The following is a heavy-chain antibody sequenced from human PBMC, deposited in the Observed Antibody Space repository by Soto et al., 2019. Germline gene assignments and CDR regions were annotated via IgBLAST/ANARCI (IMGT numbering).Heavy chain of an antibody. CDR1: GFTFTGYG. CDR3: AKEDPSGRYSLDY. J-gene: IGHJ4*02. Sequence: RLSSEAAGFTFTGYGMDWGRQAPIKWLGWVAVISYDGTNEYYEGSVKGLFAISRDNSKNTLYLQMSSLRIEDTAVYFCAKEDPSGRYSLDYWGQGSQVTVS. CDR2: ISYDGTNE. D-gene: IGHD1-26*01. V-gene: IGHV3-30*18.